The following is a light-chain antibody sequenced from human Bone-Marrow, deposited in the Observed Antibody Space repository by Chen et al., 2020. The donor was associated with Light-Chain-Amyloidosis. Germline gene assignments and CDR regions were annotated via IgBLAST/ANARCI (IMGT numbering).Light chain of an antibody. CDR2: DDS. V-gene: IGLV3-21*02. J-gene: IGLJ3*02. CDR1: NIGSTS. Sequence: SYVLTQPSSVSVAPGQTATIACGGNNIGSTSVHWYQQTPGQAPLLVVYDDSDRPLGIPARLSGSNSGNTATLTISRVEAGDEADYYCQVWDRSSDRPVFGGGTKLTVL. CDR3: QVWDRSSDRPV.